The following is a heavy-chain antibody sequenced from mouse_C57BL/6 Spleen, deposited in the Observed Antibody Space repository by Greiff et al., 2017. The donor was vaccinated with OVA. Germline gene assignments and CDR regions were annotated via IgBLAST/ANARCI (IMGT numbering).Heavy chain of an antibody. J-gene: IGHJ3*01. CDR1: GYTFTSYW. CDR3: ARTYYGNQAWFAY. CDR2: IHPNSGST. Sequence: QVQLQQPGAELVKPGASVKLSCKASGYTFTSYWMHWVKQRPGQGLEWIGMIHPNSGSTNYNEKFKSKATLTVDKSSSTAYMQLSSLTSEDSAVYYCARTYYGNQAWFAYWGQGTLVTVSA. V-gene: IGHV1-64*01. D-gene: IGHD2-1*01.